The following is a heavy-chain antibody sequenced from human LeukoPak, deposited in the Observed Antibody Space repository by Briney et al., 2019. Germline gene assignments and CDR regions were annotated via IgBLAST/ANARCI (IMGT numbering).Heavy chain of an antibody. CDR3: ARHAGGISATGTRPFDY. V-gene: IGHV4-39*01. J-gene: IGHJ4*02. CDR2: IYYSGST. Sequence: SETLSLTCTVSGGSISSSTYYWGWIRQPPGKGLEWIGSIYYSGSTYYNPSLKSRVTISVDTSKNQFSLKLSSVTAADTAVYYCARHAGGISATGTRPFDYWGQGTLVTVSS. CDR1: GGSISSSTYY. D-gene: IGHD6-13*01.